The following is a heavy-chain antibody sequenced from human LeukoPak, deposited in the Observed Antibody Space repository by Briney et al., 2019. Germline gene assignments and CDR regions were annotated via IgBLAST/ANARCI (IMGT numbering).Heavy chain of an antibody. Sequence: SVKVSCKASGGTFSSYAISWVRQAPGQGLEWMGRIIPILGIANYAQKFQGRVTITADKSTSTAYMELSSLRSEDTAVYYCARDLGYCSSTSCYIGPYYYYGMDVWGQGTTVTVSS. CDR2: IIPILGIA. V-gene: IGHV1-69*04. CDR3: ARDLGYCSSTSCYIGPYYYYGMDV. J-gene: IGHJ6*02. CDR1: GGTFSSYA. D-gene: IGHD2-2*02.